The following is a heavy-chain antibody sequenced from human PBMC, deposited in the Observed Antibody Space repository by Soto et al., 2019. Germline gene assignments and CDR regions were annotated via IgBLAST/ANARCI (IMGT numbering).Heavy chain of an antibody. CDR3: TKDNYDFWSGYYQGPFVDY. CDR1: GFTFSNAW. V-gene: IGHV3-15*07. J-gene: IGHJ4*02. D-gene: IGHD3-3*01. Sequence: EVQLVESGGGLVKPGGSLRLSCAASGFTFSNAWMNWVRQAPGKGLEWVGRIKSKTDGGTTDNAAPVKGRFNISRDDSKNTLYLQMNSLQTEDTAVYYCTKDNYDFWSGYYQGPFVDYWGQGTLVTVSS. CDR2: IKSKTDGGTT.